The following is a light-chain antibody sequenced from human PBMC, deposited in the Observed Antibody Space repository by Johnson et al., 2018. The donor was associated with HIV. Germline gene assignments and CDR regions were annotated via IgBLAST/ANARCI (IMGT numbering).Light chain of an antibody. Sequence: QSVLSQPPSVSAAPGQKVTISCSGSSSNIGNNYVSWYQQLPGTAPKLLIYDNNKRPSGIPDRFSGSKSGTSATLGITGLQTGDEADYYCGTWDSSLGAAGVFGTGTKVTFL. CDR2: DNN. V-gene: IGLV1-51*01. CDR3: GTWDSSLGAAGV. J-gene: IGLJ1*01. CDR1: SSNIGNNY.